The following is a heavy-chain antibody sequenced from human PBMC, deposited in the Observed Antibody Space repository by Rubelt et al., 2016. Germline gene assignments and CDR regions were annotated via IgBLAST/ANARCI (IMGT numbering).Heavy chain of an antibody. CDR3: ARDLGDTAMVSGLDY. CDR2: GSNK. V-gene: IGHV3-30*01. D-gene: IGHD5-18*01. Sequence: GSNKYYADSVKGRFTISRDNSKNTVYLQMNSLRAEDTAVYYCARDLGDTAMVSGLDYWGQGTLVTVSS. J-gene: IGHJ4*02.